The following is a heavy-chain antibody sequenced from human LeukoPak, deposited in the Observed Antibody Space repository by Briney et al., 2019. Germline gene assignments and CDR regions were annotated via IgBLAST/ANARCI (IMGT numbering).Heavy chain of an antibody. V-gene: IGHV1-18*01. CDR3: ARVRNSGWGIDY. Sequence: GASVKVSCKASGYTFTSYGISWVREAPGQGLEWMGWISTYNGDTNYAQKLQGRVTMTTDTSTSTAYMELRSLRSDDTALYYCARVRNSGWGIDYWGQGTLVTVSS. D-gene: IGHD6-19*01. J-gene: IGHJ4*02. CDR1: GYTFTSYG. CDR2: ISTYNGDT.